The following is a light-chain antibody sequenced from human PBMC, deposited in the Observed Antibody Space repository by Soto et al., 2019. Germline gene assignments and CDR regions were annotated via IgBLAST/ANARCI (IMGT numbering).Light chain of an antibody. CDR2: GAS. V-gene: IGKV3-20*01. CDR1: QSVSSSY. J-gene: IGKJ1*01. CDR3: QQYGSSGT. Sequence: IVLTHSPGTLSLSPWERATLSFMSSQSVSSSYLAWYQQKPGQAPRLLIYGASSRATGIPDRFSGSGSGTDFTLTISRLEPEDFAVYYCQQYGSSGTFGQGTKVDIK.